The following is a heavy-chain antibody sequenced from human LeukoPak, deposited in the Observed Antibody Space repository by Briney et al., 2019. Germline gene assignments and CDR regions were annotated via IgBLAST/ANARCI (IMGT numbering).Heavy chain of an antibody. V-gene: IGHV3-33*06. CDR3: AKPRGHYYDSSGYYLFDY. J-gene: IGHJ4*02. CDR2: IWYDGSNK. CDR1: GFTLSSYG. D-gene: IGHD3-22*01. Sequence: GGSLRLSCAASGFTLSSYGMHWVRQAPGKGLEWVAVIWYDGSNKYYADSVKGRFTISRDNSKNTLYLQMNSLRAEDTAVYYCAKPRGHYYDSSGYYLFDYWGQGTLVTVSS.